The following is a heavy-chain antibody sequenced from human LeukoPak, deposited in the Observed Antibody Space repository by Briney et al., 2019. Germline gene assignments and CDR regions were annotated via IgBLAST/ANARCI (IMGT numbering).Heavy chain of an antibody. Sequence: GGSLKLSCTVSGFTFYSYAMSLVRQAPGKGLDWVSAISGSGRSTYYADSVKGRFTISRDSVRNTLYLQMNSLRAEDTAVYYCARDLGPYYYDSSGYYLDYWGQGTLVTVSS. CDR3: ARDLGPYYYDSSGYYLDY. CDR1: GFTFYSYA. CDR2: ISGSGRST. V-gene: IGHV3-23*01. J-gene: IGHJ4*02. D-gene: IGHD3-22*01.